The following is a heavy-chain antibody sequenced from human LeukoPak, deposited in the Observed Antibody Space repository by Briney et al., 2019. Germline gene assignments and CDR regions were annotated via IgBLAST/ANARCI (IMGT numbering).Heavy chain of an antibody. CDR3: AKDAVGAAAGYYIDN. V-gene: IGHV3-48*04. Sequence: GGSLRLSCAASGFTFSSYSMNWVRQAPGKGLEWVSYISSSSSTIYYADSVKGRFTISRDNSKNSLDLQMSSLRSEDTAVYYCAKDAVGAAAGYYIDNWGQGALVTVSP. J-gene: IGHJ4*02. CDR2: ISSSSSTI. CDR1: GFTFSSYS. D-gene: IGHD6-13*01.